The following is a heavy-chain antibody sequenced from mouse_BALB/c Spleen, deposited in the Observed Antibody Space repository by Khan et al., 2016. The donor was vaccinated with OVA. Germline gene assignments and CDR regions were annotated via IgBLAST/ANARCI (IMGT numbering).Heavy chain of an antibody. CDR3: VRDGAYHRNDGWFAY. CDR1: GYTFTSYT. CDR2: INPSNGYT. V-gene: IGHV1-4*01. J-gene: IGHJ3*01. D-gene: IGHD2-14*01. Sequence: QVQLQQSGAELVRPGASVKMSCKASGYTFTSYTIHWIKKRPGQGLEWIGYINPSNGYTNYNQKFKDKATLTTDKSSTTAYLQLSSLTSDDSAVDNCVRDGAYHRNDGWFAYWGQGTLVTVSA.